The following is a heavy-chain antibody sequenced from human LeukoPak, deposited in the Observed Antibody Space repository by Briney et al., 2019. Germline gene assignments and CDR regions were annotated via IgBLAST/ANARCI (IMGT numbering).Heavy chain of an antibody. CDR1: GFSLSTSGMC. CDR3: ARSPDSSGYYYFDY. J-gene: IGHJ4*02. V-gene: IGHV2-70*11. Sequence: SGPALVKPTQPLTLTCTFSGFSLSTSGMCVSWIRQPPGKALEWLARIDWEDDKYYSTSLKTRLTISKDTSKNQVVLTMTNMDPVDTATYYCARSPDSSGYYYFDYWGQGTLVTVSS. D-gene: IGHD3-22*01. CDR2: IDWEDDK.